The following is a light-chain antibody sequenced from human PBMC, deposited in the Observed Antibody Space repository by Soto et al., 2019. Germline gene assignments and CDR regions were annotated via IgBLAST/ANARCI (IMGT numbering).Light chain of an antibody. V-gene: IGKV3-15*01. CDR2: GAS. CDR1: ETVATN. J-gene: IGKJ1*01. CDR3: QQYFEWPPMT. Sequence: VMTQSPATLPVSPGERATLSCWASETVATNLAWYQQKPGQAPRLLISGASTRAAGISDRFRGSGSGTEFTLTISSLRSEDSAIYYRQQYFEWPPMTFGQGTKVDIK.